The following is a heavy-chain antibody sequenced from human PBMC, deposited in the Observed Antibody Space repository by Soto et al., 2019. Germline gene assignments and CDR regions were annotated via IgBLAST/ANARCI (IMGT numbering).Heavy chain of an antibody. CDR1: GYIFTGYF. CDR2: ITPNSGDT. CDR3: VSWCSGSNSLEF. Sequence: ASVKVSCKTSGYIFTGYFIHWVRQTPGQGLQWMGRITPNSGDTKYGQTFQGRVTFTRDTSTSTAYMELSGLRSDDTALYYCVSWCSGSNSLEFWGQGTLVTVSS. D-gene: IGHD2-8*02. V-gene: IGHV1-2*06. J-gene: IGHJ4*03.